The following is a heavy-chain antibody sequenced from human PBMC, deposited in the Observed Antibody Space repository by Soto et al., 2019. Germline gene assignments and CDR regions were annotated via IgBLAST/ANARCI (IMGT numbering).Heavy chain of an antibody. CDR1: GYTFSAYK. D-gene: IGHD3-3*02. J-gene: IGHJ4*02. V-gene: IGHV1-3*01. CDR2: INAGNGDT. Sequence: QVQLVQSGAEVKKPGASVTVSCKASGYTFSAYKIHWVRQAPGQRLEWMGWINAGNGDTKYSQKFQDRVTIARDTSATTAYLELHSLRSEDTAVYYCAGGILSLRFWGQGTLVTVSS. CDR3: AGGILSLRF.